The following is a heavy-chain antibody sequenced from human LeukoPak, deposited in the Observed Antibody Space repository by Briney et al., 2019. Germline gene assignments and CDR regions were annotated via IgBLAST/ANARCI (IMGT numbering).Heavy chain of an antibody. D-gene: IGHD2-15*01. V-gene: IGHV3-23*01. Sequence: PGGSLRLSCAASGFTFGSYAMSWVRQAPGKGLEWVSAISGSGGSTYYADSVKGRFTISRDNSKNTLYLQMNSLRAEDTAVYYCAKDRGYSGDPYYYYYGMDVWGQGTTVTVSS. CDR3: AKDRGYSGDPYYYYYGMDV. CDR1: GFTFGSYA. J-gene: IGHJ6*02. CDR2: ISGSGGST.